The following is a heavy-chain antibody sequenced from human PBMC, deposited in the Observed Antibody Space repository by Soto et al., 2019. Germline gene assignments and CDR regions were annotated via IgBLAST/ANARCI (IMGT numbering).Heavy chain of an antibody. Sequence: SVKVSCKASGGTFSSYTISWXRQAPGQGLEWMGRIIPILGIANYAQKFQGRVTITADKSTSTAYMELSSLRSEDTAVYYCARFPRQCNNPYYPSNTCLRENWFDPWGQGTLVTVSS. D-gene: IGHD3-22*01. CDR2: IIPILGIA. J-gene: IGHJ5*02. CDR3: ARFPRQCNNPYYPSNTCLRENWFDP. V-gene: IGHV1-69*02. CDR1: GGTFSSYT.